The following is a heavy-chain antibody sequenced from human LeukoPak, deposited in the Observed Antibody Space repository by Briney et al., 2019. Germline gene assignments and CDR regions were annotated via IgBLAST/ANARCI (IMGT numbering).Heavy chain of an antibody. D-gene: IGHD4-17*01. V-gene: IGHV4-61*09. CDR2: MYSSENI. CDR1: GGSISSGSYY. Sequence: SETLSLTCTISGGSISSGSYYWSWLRQPAGKGLEWIGHMYSSENIKYNPFLKSRVTISVDTSKNQFSLKVSSVTAADTAVYYCARDEGYGKAYIGYWGQGTLVTVSS. CDR3: ARDEGYGKAYIGY. J-gene: IGHJ4*02.